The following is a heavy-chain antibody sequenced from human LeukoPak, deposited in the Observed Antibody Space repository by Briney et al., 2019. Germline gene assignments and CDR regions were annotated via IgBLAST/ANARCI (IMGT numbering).Heavy chain of an antibody. CDR1: GGSISSYY. Sequence: SETLSLTCTVSGGSISSYYWSWIRQPPGKGLEWIGYIYYSGSTYYNPSLKSRVTISVDTSKNQFSLKLSSVTAADTAVYYCARGATIFEYFDYWGQGTLVTVSS. J-gene: IGHJ4*02. D-gene: IGHD3-3*01. CDR2: IYYSGST. V-gene: IGHV4-30-4*08. CDR3: ARGATIFEYFDY.